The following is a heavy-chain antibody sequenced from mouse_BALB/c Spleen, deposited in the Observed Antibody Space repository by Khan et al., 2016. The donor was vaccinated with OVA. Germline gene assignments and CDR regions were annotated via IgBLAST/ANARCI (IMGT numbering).Heavy chain of an antibody. J-gene: IGHJ4*01. CDR3: AREGLRGVAMDY. D-gene: IGHD2-4*01. CDR2: IYPGDGST. Sequence: QVQLQQSGPELVKPGALVKISCKASGYTFTAYDINWVKQRPGQGLEWIGRIYPGDGSTKYNESFKGKATLTGYTSSNTAYMQRSSLTSEKSAVYFCAREGLRGVAMDYWGQGTSVSVSS. V-gene: IGHV1S56*01. CDR1: GYTFTAYD.